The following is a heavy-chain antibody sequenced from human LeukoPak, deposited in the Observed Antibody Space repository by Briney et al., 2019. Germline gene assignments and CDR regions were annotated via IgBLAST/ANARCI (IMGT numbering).Heavy chain of an antibody. J-gene: IGHJ3*02. V-gene: IGHV3-9*03. CDR2: ISWNSGTT. Sequence: GRSLRLSCVASGFTFNDYAMHWVRQAPGKGLEWVSGISWNSGTTVYADSVKGRFTISRDNGKKSLYLQMNSLRVEDMAFYYCGKVRYDSSGYAFGIWGPGTMVTVSS. CDR1: GFTFNDYA. CDR3: GKVRYDSSGYAFGI. D-gene: IGHD3-22*01.